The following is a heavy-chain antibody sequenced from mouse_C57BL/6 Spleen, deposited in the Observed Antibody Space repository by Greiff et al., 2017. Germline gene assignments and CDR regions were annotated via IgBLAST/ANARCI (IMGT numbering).Heavy chain of an antibody. CDR1: GYTFTSYG. J-gene: IGHJ3*01. D-gene: IGHD2-1*01. Sequence: QVQLQQSGAELARPGASVKLSCKASGYTFTSYGISWVKQRTGQGLEWIGEIDPRSGNTYYNEKFKGKATLTADKSSSTAYMELLSLTSEDSAVYFCAINYGNSFAYWGQGTLVTVSA. CDR2: IDPRSGNT. V-gene: IGHV1-81*01. CDR3: AINYGNSFAY.